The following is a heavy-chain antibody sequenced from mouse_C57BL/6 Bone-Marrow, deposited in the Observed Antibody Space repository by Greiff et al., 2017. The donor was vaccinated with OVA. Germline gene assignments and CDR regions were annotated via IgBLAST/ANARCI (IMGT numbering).Heavy chain of an antibody. CDR2: IYPRSGNT. CDR3: AREGNYAMDY. CDR1: GYTFTSYG. V-gene: IGHV1-81*01. J-gene: IGHJ4*01. Sequence: VQLQQSGAELARPGASVKLSCKASGYTFTSYGISWVKQRTGQGLEWIGEIYPRSGNTYYNEKFKGKAKLTADKSSSTAYMELRSLTSEDSAVYFCAREGNYAMDYWGQGTSVTVSS.